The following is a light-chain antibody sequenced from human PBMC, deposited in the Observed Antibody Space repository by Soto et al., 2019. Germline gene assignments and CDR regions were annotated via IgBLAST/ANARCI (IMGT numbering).Light chain of an antibody. CDR2: GAS. V-gene: IGKV3-15*01. CDR3: QQYYNWPPIT. J-gene: IGKJ5*01. CDR1: QSVSAGH. Sequence: EIVLTQSPGTLSLSPGERATLSCRAGQSVSAGHLAWYQQKPGQAPRLLIYGASTRATGIPARFSGSGSGTEFTLTISSLQSEDFAVYYCQQYYNWPPITFGQGTRLEIK.